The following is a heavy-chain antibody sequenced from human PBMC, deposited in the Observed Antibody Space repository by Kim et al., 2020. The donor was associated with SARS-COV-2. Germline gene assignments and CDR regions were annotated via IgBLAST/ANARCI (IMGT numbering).Heavy chain of an antibody. CDR3: AREGSSSWYEGRCDN. V-gene: IGHV7-4-1*02. CDR1: GYSFTSYA. Sequence: ASVKVSCKASGYSFTSYAINCVRQAPGQGLEWIGWINTYTGNPTNAKGFAGRFVLSLDTSDSTAFLQISSLTAEETAFYFCAREGSSSWYEGRCDNWGQG. CDR2: INTYTGNP. J-gene: IGHJ4*02. D-gene: IGHD6-13*01.